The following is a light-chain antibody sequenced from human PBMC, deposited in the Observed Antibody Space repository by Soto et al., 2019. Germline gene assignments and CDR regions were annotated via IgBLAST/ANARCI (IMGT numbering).Light chain of an antibody. J-gene: IGKJ1*01. CDR1: QGVSSGY. CDR2: GAS. Sequence: DIVLTQSPGTLSLSPGERATLSCRASQGVSSGYLTWYQQKPGQAPRLLIYGASSRATGIPDRFSGSGSGTDFTLTISRLEPDDFAVYYCQQYGSSPPTFGQGTKVDIK. CDR3: QQYGSSPPT. V-gene: IGKV3-20*01.